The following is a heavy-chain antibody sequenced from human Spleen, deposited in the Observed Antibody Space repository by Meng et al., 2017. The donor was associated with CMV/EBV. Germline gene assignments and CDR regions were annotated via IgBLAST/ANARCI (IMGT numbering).Heavy chain of an antibody. V-gene: IGHV1-46*01. D-gene: IGHD1-1*01. CDR1: GYSFTSYY. J-gene: IGHJ4*02. CDR3: ARDRLQHFDY. Sequence: ASVKVSCKASGYSFTSYYMQWVRQAPGQGLEWMGIINPSGGNTNYAQRFQGRVRMTRDTSTSTVYMELSSLRSEDTAVYYCARDRLQHFDYWGQGTLVTVSS. CDR2: INPSGGNT.